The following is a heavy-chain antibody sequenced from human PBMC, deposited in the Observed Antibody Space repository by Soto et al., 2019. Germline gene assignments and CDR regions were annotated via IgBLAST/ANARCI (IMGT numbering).Heavy chain of an antibody. CDR1: GYTFTSYG. CDR2: ISAYNGNT. Sequence: ASVKVSCKASGYTFTSYGISWVRQAPGQGLEWMGWISAYNGNTNYAQKLQGRVTMTTDTSTSTAYMELRSLRSEDTAVYYCATCPSLTNYYDSSGLDYWGQGTLVTVSS. D-gene: IGHD3-22*01. CDR3: ATCPSLTNYYDSSGLDY. J-gene: IGHJ4*02. V-gene: IGHV1-18*01.